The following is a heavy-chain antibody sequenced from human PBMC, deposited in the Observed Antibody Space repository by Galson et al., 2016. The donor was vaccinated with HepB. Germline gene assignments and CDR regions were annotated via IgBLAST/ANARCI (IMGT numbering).Heavy chain of an antibody. D-gene: IGHD2-2*01. CDR3: AKGNIVQVPAAPYA. CDR1: GFTFSNYA. Sequence: SLRLSCAASGFTFSNYAMSWVRQAPGKGLEWVSSTSGSGDTTYDADAVRGRFTISRDNSRNTLSLQMDSLRAEDSAIYYCAKGNIVQVPAAPYAWGQGALVTVSS. CDR2: TSGSGDTT. J-gene: IGHJ5*02. V-gene: IGHV3-23*01.